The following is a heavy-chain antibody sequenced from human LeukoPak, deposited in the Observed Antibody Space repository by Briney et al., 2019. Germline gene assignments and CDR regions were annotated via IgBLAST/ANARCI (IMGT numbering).Heavy chain of an antibody. CDR2: IYSGGST. CDR3: ARRNYGFYYYGMDI. J-gene: IGHJ6*02. CDR1: GFTFSDYY. Sequence: GGSLRLSCAASGFTFSDYYMSWVRQAPGKGLEWVSVIYSGGSTYYADSVKGRFTISRDNSKNTLYLQMNSLRAEDTAVYYCARRNYGFYYYGMDIWGQGTTVTVSS. D-gene: IGHD1-7*01. V-gene: IGHV3-66*04.